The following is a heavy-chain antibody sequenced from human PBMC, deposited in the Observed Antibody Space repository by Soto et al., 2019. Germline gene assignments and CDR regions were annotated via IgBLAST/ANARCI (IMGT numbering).Heavy chain of an antibody. Sequence: QITLKESGPTLVKPTQTLTLTCTFSGFSLTTRGVGVGWIRQPPGKALECLALIYWDDDKRYSPSLQSRLSITKHTSKNQVVLTMTNVDPVDTATYYCAHIPNYYQYDWFAPWGQGTLVSVSS. CDR2: IYWDDDK. CDR3: AHIPNYYQYDWFAP. V-gene: IGHV2-5*02. J-gene: IGHJ5*02. D-gene: IGHD3-16*01. CDR1: GFSLTTRGVG.